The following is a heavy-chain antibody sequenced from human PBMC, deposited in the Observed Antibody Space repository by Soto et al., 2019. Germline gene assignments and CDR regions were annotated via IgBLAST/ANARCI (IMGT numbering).Heavy chain of an antibody. CDR3: AKDTGIAARSGLDGMDV. J-gene: IGHJ6*02. Sequence: EVQLVESGGGLVQPGRSLRLSCAASGFTFDDYAMHWVRQAPGKGLEWVSGISWNSGSIGYADSVKGRFTISRDNAKNSLYLQMNSLRAEDTALYYCAKDTGIAARSGLDGMDVWGQGTTVTVSS. D-gene: IGHD6-6*01. V-gene: IGHV3-9*01. CDR1: GFTFDDYA. CDR2: ISWNSGSI.